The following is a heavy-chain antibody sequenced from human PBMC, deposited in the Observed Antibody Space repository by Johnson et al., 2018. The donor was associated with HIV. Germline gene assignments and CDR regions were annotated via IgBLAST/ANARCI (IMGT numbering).Heavy chain of an antibody. D-gene: IGHD1-1*01. CDR2: LWYDGTTA. CDR3: ARTNWNDDAGGAIDI. V-gene: IGHV3-33*01. CDR1: GFNFNIYG. J-gene: IGHJ3*02. Sequence: VQLVESGGDMVQPGRSLRLSCAASGFNFNIYGMHWVRQAPGQGLEWVAILWYDGTTAFYADSMKGRFTISRDTSKKMLYLQMNSLRIEDGAVYYCARTNWNDDAGGAIDIWGQGTTVTVSS.